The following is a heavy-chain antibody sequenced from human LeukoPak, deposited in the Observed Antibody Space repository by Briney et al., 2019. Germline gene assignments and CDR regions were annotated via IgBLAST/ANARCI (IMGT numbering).Heavy chain of an antibody. J-gene: IGHJ6*03. CDR1: GFTFCKYG. CDR2: LRYDGANK. D-gene: IGHD2-8*01. CDR3: AKDAWDCSNGRCPSYYYYMDV. V-gene: IGHV3-30*02. Sequence: GGSLRLSFAASGFTFCKYGMHWARPGPGKGLGWVSFLRYDGANKYYADSVNGRFTISRDDSKNMLYLQMNSLRAEDTAVYYCAKDAWDCSNGRCPSYYYYMDVWGKGTTVTVSS.